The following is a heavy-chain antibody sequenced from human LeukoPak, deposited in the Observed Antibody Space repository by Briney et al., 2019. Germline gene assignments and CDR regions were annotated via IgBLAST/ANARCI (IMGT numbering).Heavy chain of an antibody. J-gene: IGHJ6*03. CDR2: IYSGGST. V-gene: IGHV3-66*02. Sequence: GESLRLSCAASGFTVSCNYMSWVRQAPGKGLEWVSVIYSGGSTYYADSVKGRFTISRDNSKNTLYLQMNSLRDEDTAVYYCARPRAGPHYYYYMDVWGKGTTVTVSS. CDR3: ARPRAGPHYYYYMDV. CDR1: GFTVSCNY. D-gene: IGHD6-13*01.